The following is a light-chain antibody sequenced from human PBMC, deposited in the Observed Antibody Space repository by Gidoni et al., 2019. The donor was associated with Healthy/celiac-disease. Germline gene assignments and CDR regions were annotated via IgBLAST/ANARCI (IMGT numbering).Light chain of an antibody. CDR2: EVS. CDR3: SSYAGSNNVV. Sequence: HSPLPHPPSAPAPPAQPVTIPCTGTSSDVGGYNYVSWYQQHPGKAPKLMIYEVSKRPSGVPDRFSGSKSGNTASLTVSGLQAEDEADYYCSSYAGSNNVVFGGGTKLTVL. CDR1: SSDVGGYNY. J-gene: IGLJ2*01. V-gene: IGLV2-8*01.